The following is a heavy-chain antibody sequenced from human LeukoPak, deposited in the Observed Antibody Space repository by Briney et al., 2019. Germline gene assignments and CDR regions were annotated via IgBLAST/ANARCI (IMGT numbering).Heavy chain of an antibody. Sequence: GGSLGLSCTASGFTFSSCAMSWVRQAPGKGLEWVSAISGSGGSTYYADSVKGRFTISRDNSKNTLYLQMNSLRAEDTAVYYCAKDSYYDFWSGYYTDYFDYWGQGTLVTVSS. J-gene: IGHJ4*02. D-gene: IGHD3-3*01. CDR2: ISGSGGST. CDR3: AKDSYYDFWSGYYTDYFDY. V-gene: IGHV3-23*01. CDR1: GFTFSSCA.